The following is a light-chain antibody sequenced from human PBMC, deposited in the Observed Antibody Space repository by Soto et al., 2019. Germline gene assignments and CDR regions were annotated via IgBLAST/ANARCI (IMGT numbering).Light chain of an antibody. V-gene: IGKV3-20*01. J-gene: IGKJ5*01. CDR3: QQYGSSPPIT. Sequence: EIVLTQSPGTLSLSPGERATLSCRTSQSVSSRYLTWYQQKPGQAPRLLIYGASSRATGIPDRFSGSGSGTDFTLTISRLEPEDFAVYYCQQYGSSPPITFGQGTRLEIK. CDR1: QSVSSRY. CDR2: GAS.